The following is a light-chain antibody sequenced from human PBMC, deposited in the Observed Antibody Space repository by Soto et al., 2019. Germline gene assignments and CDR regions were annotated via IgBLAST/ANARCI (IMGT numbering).Light chain of an antibody. CDR1: QSVSSN. Sequence: EIVMTQSPATLSVSPGERATLSCRASQSVSSNLAWYQQKPGQAPMLLIYGASTRATGIPARFSGSGSGTEFTLTISSLQSEDFAVYYCQQYNNSPYTFGEGTKLEIK. CDR3: QQYNNSPYT. CDR2: GAS. V-gene: IGKV3-15*01. J-gene: IGKJ2*01.